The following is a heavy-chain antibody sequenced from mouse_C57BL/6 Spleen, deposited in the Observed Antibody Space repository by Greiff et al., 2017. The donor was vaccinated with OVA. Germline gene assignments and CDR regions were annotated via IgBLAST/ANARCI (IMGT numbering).Heavy chain of an antibody. CDR3: ARQGMVTTDYYAMDY. J-gene: IGHJ4*01. V-gene: IGHV1-52*01. Sequence: VQLQQPGAELVRPGSSVKLSCKASGYTFTSSWMHWVKPRPIQGLEWTGNIDPSDSETHYNQKFTDKATLTVDKSSSTAYLQLSSLTSEDSAVYYCARQGMVTTDYYAMDYWGQGTSVTVSS. CDR1: GYTFTSSW. CDR2: IDPSDSET. D-gene: IGHD2-2*01.